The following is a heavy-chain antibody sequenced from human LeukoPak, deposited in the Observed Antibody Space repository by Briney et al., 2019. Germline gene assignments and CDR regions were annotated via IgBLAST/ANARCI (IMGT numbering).Heavy chain of an antibody. J-gene: IGHJ4*02. V-gene: IGHV4-59*01. Sequence: PSETLSLTCTVSGGSISSYYWSWIRQPPGKGRDWMGYVYYSGSTNYNPSLESRVTISVDTSKNQFSLKLSSVTAADTAVYYCAREYSSGWSGTGYWGQGTLVTVSS. CDR3: AREYSSGWSGTGY. D-gene: IGHD6-19*01. CDR2: VYYSGST. CDR1: GGSISSYY.